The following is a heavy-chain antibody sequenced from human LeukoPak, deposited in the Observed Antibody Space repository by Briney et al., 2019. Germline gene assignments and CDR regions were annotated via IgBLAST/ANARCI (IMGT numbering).Heavy chain of an antibody. J-gene: IGHJ6*04. D-gene: IGHD2-2*01. CDR3: ARAQDIVVVPAAIDPYHYGMDV. CDR2: IIPIFGPA. CDR1: GGTFSSYA. Sequence: SVTVSCKASGGTFSSYAISWVRQAPGQGLEWMGGIIPIFGPANYAQKFQGRVTITADESTSTAYMELSSLRSEDTAVYYCARAQDIVVVPAAIDPYHYGMDVWGKGTTVTVSS. V-gene: IGHV1-69*13.